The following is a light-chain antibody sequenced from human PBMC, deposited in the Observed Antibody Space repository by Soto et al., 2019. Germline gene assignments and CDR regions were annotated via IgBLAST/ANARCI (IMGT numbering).Light chain of an antibody. Sequence: DSQMTQSPSTLSASVGDRVTITCRASQSISSWLAWYQQKPGKAPKLLMYKASTLESGVPSRFSGSGSGTEFTLTISSLQPDDFATYYCQQSYTYSRTFGQGTKVEIK. CDR3: QQSYTYSRT. V-gene: IGKV1-5*03. J-gene: IGKJ1*01. CDR2: KAS. CDR1: QSISSW.